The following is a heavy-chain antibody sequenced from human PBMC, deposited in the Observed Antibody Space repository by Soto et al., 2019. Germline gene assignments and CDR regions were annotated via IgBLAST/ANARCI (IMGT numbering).Heavy chain of an antibody. V-gene: IGHV6-1*01. D-gene: IGHD2-2*01. CDR3: ARLGDCSSTSCQDYYHYGMDV. CDR2: TYYRSKWYN. Sequence: SQTLSLTCAISGDSVSSNSAAWNWIRQSPSRGLEWLGRTYYRSKWYNDYAVSVKSRIAINPDTSKNQFSLQLNSVTPEDTAVYYCARLGDCSSTSCQDYYHYGMDVWGQGTTVTVSS. J-gene: IGHJ6*02. CDR1: GDSVSSNSAA.